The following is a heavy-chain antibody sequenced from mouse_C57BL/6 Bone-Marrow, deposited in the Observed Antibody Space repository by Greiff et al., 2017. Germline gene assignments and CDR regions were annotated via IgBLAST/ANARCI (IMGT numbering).Heavy chain of an antibody. V-gene: IGHV1-72*01. Sequence: QVQLQQPGAELVKPGASVKLSCKASGYTFTSYWMHWVKQRPGRGLEWIGRIDPNSGGTKYNEKFKSKATLTVDKPSSTAYMQLSSLTSEDSAVYYCARRYYYGSKGYFDVWGTGTTVTVSS. CDR2: IDPNSGGT. CDR1: GYTFTSYW. J-gene: IGHJ1*03. CDR3: ARRYYYGSKGYFDV. D-gene: IGHD1-1*01.